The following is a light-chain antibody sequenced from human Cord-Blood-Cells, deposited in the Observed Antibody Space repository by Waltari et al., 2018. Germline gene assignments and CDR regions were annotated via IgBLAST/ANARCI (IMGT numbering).Light chain of an antibody. J-gene: IGKJ3*01. CDR3: QQYYSTPFT. V-gene: IGKV4-1*01. Sequence: DIVMTHSPDSLAVSLGERATINCKSSPSVLYSPNNKNYLAWYQQKPGQPPKLLIYWASTRESGVPDRFSGSGSGTDFTLTISSLQAEDVAVYYCQQYYSTPFTFGPGTKVDIK. CDR1: PSVLYSPNNKNY. CDR2: WAS.